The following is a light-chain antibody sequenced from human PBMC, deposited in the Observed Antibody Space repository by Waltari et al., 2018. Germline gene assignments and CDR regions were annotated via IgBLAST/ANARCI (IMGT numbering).Light chain of an antibody. Sequence: DIQMTQSPSSVSASVGDGVTITCRASQGISSWLGWYQQKPGKAPNLLIYDGYSLQSGVPSRFSGSGSGTVFTLTISSLQPEDFATYYCQQGNSFPITFGQGTRLEIK. CDR2: DGY. CDR1: QGISSW. CDR3: QQGNSFPIT. J-gene: IGKJ5*01. V-gene: IGKV1-12*01.